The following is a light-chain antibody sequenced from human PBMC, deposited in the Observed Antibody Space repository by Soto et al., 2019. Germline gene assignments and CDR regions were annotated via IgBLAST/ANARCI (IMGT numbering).Light chain of an antibody. V-gene: IGKV3-15*01. CDR3: QQYNNWRPQT. Sequence: EIVMTQSPATLSVSPGERATLSCRASQSVSSNLAWYQQKPGQAPRLLIYGASTRATGIPARFSGSGSGTEFTINISSLQSEDFAVYYCQQYNNWRPQTFGQGTKVEIK. J-gene: IGKJ1*01. CDR2: GAS. CDR1: QSVSSN.